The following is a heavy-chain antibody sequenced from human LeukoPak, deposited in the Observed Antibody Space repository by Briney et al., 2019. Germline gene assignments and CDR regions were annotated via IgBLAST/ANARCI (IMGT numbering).Heavy chain of an antibody. CDR1: GYSISSSNW. D-gene: IGHD5-18*01. Sequence: SETLSLTCAVSGYSISSSNWWGWIRPPPGKGLEWIGYIYYSGSTYYNPSLKSRVTMSVDTSKNQFSLKLSSVTAVDTAVYYCARSGYSYTLYGMDVWGQGTTVTVSS. CDR3: ARSGYSYTLYGMDV. V-gene: IGHV4-28*01. CDR2: IYYSGST. J-gene: IGHJ6*02.